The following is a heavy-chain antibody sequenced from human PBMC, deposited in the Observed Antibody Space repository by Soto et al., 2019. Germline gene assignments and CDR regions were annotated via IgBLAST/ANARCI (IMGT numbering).Heavy chain of an antibody. V-gene: IGHV1-46*01. CDR3: AREENCSDGICYSEYFQR. Sequence: QVQLVQSGAEVKKPGASVKVSCKASGYIFTAYSMHWVRQAPGQGLEWMGVVNPSGGSTNYAPKFQGRITMSRDTSTSTVDMDLSSLTSEDTAVYYCAREENCSDGICYSEYFQRWGQGTLVTVSS. J-gene: IGHJ1*01. CDR2: VNPSGGST. CDR1: GYIFTAYS. D-gene: IGHD2-15*01.